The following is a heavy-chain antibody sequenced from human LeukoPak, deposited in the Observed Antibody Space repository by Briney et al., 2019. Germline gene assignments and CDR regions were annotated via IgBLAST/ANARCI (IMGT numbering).Heavy chain of an antibody. CDR1: GGSISSYY. Sequence: SETLSLTCTVSGGSISSYYWSWIRQPPGKGLEWIGYIYYSGSTNYNPSLKSRVTISVDTSKNQFSLKLSSVTAADTAVYYCATGGYSYGVYYFDYWGQGTLVTVSS. D-gene: IGHD5-18*01. V-gene: IGHV4-59*01. CDR2: IYYSGST. CDR3: ATGGYSYGVYYFDY. J-gene: IGHJ4*02.